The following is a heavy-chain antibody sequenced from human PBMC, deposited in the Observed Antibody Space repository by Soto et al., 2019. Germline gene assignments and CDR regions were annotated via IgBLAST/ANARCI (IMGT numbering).Heavy chain of an antibody. J-gene: IGHJ6*03. CDR3: AKEGVLSYHYYYYYMDV. D-gene: IGHD3-16*02. V-gene: IGHV3-30*18. Sequence: PGGSLRLSCAASGFTFSSYGMHWVRQAPGKGLEWVAVISYDGSNKYYADSVKGRFTISRDNSKNTLYLQMNSLRAEDTAVYYCAKEGVLSYHYYYYYMDVWGKGTTVTVSS. CDR1: GFTFSSYG. CDR2: ISYDGSNK.